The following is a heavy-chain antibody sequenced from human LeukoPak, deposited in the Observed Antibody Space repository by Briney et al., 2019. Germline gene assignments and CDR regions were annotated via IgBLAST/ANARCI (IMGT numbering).Heavy chain of an antibody. D-gene: IGHD5-18*01. CDR2: MNPNSGNT. J-gene: IGHJ4*02. Sequence: AASVKVPCKASGYTFTGYYMHWVRQAPGQGLEWMGWMNPNSGNTGYAQKFQGRVTMTRNTSISTAYMELSSLRSEDTAVYYCARVDGYSYGGNFDYWGQGTLVTVSS. CDR3: ARVDGYSYGGNFDY. V-gene: IGHV1-8*02. CDR1: GYTFTGYY.